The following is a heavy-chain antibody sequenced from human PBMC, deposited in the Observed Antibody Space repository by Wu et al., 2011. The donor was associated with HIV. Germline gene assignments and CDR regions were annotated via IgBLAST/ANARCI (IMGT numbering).Heavy chain of an antibody. CDR3: AISTVTTSYFDY. J-gene: IGHJ4*02. CDR1: GYTFSSFG. D-gene: IGHD4-17*01. V-gene: IGHV1-18*01. Sequence: QVQLVQSGAEVKKPGASVKVSCKTSGYTFSSFGISWVRQAPGQGLEWMGWISAYNGNKKYEQKLQGRVTMTTDTSTSTVYMEVSSLTFEDTAIYYCAISTVTTSYFDYWGQGTQVTISS. CDR2: ISAYNGNK.